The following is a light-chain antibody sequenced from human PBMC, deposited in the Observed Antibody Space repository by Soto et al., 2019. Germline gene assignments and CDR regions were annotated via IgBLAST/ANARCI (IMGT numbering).Light chain of an antibody. CDR1: QSVSSSY. J-gene: IGKJ1*01. V-gene: IGKV3-20*01. CDR3: QQYGSPPTWT. Sequence: EVVLTQSPGTLPFSPGERATLSCRASQSVSSSYLAWYQQKPGQAPRHLIYGASSRPTGIPDRFSGSGSGTDFTRTISRLEPEDFAVYYCQQYGSPPTWTFGQGTKLELK. CDR2: GAS.